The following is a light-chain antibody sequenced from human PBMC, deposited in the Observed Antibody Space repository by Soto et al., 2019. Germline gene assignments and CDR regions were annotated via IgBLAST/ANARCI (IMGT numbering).Light chain of an antibody. J-gene: IGLJ2*01. Sequence: QSALTQPPYASGSPGQSVAISCTGTSSDVGAYIFVPWYQQHPGKAPKLMIYEVSKRPSGVPDRFSGSKSGNTASLTVSGLQAEDEADYYCSIYAGVDNVIFGGGTKLTVL. CDR2: EVS. CDR1: SSDVGAYIF. CDR3: SIYAGVDNVI. V-gene: IGLV2-8*01.